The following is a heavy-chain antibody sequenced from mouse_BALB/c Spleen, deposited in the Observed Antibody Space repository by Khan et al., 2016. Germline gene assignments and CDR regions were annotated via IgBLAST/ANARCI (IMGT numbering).Heavy chain of an antibody. CDR1: GYSITSGYG. D-gene: IGHD1-2*01. Sequence: VQLKESGPGLVKPSQSLSLTCTVTGYSITSGYGWNWIRQFLGNKLEWMGYISYSGSTNYNPSLKSRISITRDTSTNQFFLLLNSVTTEDTATYYCARTARIKYWGQGTTLTVSS. CDR2: ISYSGST. V-gene: IGHV3-2*02. J-gene: IGHJ2*01. CDR3: ARTARIKY.